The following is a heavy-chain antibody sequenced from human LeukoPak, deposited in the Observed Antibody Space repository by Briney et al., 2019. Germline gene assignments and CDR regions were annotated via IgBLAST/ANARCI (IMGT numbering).Heavy chain of an antibody. CDR2: ISGTSSLI. CDR3: AKDLGDSGGYDPFDY. V-gene: IGHV3-48*01. Sequence: PGGSLRLSCAASRFTFSTYTMNWVRQAPGKGLEWVSYISGTSSLIYYADSVKGRFTISRDNSKNTLFLQMNSLRAEDTAVYYCAKDLGDSGGYDPFDYWGQGTLVTVSS. J-gene: IGHJ4*02. CDR1: RFTFSTYT. D-gene: IGHD3-22*01.